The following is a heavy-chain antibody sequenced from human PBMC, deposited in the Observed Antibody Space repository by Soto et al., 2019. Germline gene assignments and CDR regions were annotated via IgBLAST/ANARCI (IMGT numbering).Heavy chain of an antibody. CDR2: INAGNGNT. Sequence: ASVKVSCKASGYTFTSYAMHWVRQAPGQRLEWMGWINAGNGNTKYSQKFQGGVTITRDTSASTAYMELSSLRSEDTAVYYCARDPFPDTAMVPFDYWGQGTLVTVSS. D-gene: IGHD5-18*01. CDR1: GYTFTSYA. V-gene: IGHV1-3*01. CDR3: ARDPFPDTAMVPFDY. J-gene: IGHJ4*02.